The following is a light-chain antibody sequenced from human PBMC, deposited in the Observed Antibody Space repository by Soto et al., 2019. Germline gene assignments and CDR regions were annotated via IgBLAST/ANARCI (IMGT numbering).Light chain of an antibody. CDR3: QQYGNSPWT. CDR2: GVS. CDR1: QSVSSSY. Sequence: EIVLTQSPGTLSLSPGERATLSCRASQSVSSSYLAWHQQKPGQAPRPLMYGVSTRATGIPDRFSGSGSGTDFTLTISRLEPEDFAVYYCQQYGNSPWTFGQGTKVEIK. V-gene: IGKV3-20*01. J-gene: IGKJ1*01.